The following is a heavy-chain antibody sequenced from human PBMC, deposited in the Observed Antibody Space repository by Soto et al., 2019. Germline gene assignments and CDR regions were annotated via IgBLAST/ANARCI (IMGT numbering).Heavy chain of an antibody. CDR1: GGSFSGYY. Sequence: SETLSLTCAVYGGSFSGYYWSWIRQPPGKGLEWIGEINHSGSTNYNPSLKSRVTISVDTSKNQFSLKLSSVTAADTAVYYCARGRVSGWYGPGAFDIWGQGTMVTVSS. CDR3: ARGRVSGWYGPGAFDI. V-gene: IGHV4-34*01. J-gene: IGHJ3*02. CDR2: INHSGST. D-gene: IGHD6-19*01.